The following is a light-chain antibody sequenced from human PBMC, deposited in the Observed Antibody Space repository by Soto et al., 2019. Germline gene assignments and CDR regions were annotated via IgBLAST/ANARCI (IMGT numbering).Light chain of an antibody. V-gene: IGKV3-15*01. J-gene: IGKJ2*01. CDR3: QHYNNWPPYT. CDR1: QSVSSN. Sequence: EIVMTQSPATLSVSPGERATLSCRASQSVSSNLAWYQQKPGQAPRLLIYGASTRATGIPARFSGSGSGTEFTLTISSLQSDDFAVYCCQHYNNWPPYTFGQGTKLEIK. CDR2: GAS.